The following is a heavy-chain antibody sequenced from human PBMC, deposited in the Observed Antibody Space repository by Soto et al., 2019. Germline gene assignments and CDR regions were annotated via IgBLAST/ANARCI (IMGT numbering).Heavy chain of an antibody. J-gene: IGHJ5*02. CDR3: AGSSITGSWFDP. CDR1: GGSISGYY. Sequence: SETLSLTCTVSGGSISGYYWSWIRQPPGKGLEWIGYIYYSGSTNYNPSLKSRVTISVDTSKNQFSLKLSSVTAADTAVYYCAGSSITGSWFDPWGQGTLVTVSS. CDR2: IYYSGST. V-gene: IGHV4-59*01. D-gene: IGHD1-20*01.